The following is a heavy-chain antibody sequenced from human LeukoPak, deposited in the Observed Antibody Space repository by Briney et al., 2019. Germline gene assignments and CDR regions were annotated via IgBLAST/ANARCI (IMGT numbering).Heavy chain of an antibody. Sequence: SETLSLTCTVSGGSISSSYWSWIRQPPGKGLEWIGYFCYSGSTNYNPSLKSRVTISVDTSKNQFSLKLTSVTAADTAVYYCAKGLGHSYGYLDSWGQGTLVTVSS. CDR3: AKGLGHSYGYLDS. CDR1: GGSISSSY. D-gene: IGHD5-18*01. J-gene: IGHJ5*01. CDR2: FCYSGST. V-gene: IGHV4-59*01.